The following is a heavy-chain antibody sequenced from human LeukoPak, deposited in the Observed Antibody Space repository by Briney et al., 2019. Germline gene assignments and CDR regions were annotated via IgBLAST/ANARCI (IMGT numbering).Heavy chain of an antibody. V-gene: IGHV3-23*01. CDR1: GFTFSSYW. J-gene: IGHJ3*02. CDR2: ISGSGGST. Sequence: SGGSLRLSCAASGFTFSSYWMSWVRQAPGKGLEWVSAISGSGGSTYYADSVKGRFTISRDNSKNTLYLQMNSLRAEDTAVYYCAKSLRPPITMIVVVMIDAFDIWGQGTMVTVSS. D-gene: IGHD3-22*01. CDR3: AKSLRPPITMIVVVMIDAFDI.